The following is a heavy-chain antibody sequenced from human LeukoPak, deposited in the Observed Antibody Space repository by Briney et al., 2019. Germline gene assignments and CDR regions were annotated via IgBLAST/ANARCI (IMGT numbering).Heavy chain of an antibody. CDR2: IYYSGST. CDR1: GGSISSSSYY. J-gene: IGHJ3*02. V-gene: IGHV4-39*07. Sequence: SETLSLTCTVSGGSISSSSYYWGWIRQPPGKGLEWIGSIYYSGSTYYNPSLKSRVTISVDTSKNQFSLKLSSVTAADTAVYYCARAGSYYYDSSGYHDDFDIWGQGTMVIVSS. D-gene: IGHD3-22*01. CDR3: ARAGSYYYDSSGYHDDFDI.